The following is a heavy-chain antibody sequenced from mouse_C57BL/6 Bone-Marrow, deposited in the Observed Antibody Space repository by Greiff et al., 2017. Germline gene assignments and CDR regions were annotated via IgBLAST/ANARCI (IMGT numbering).Heavy chain of an antibody. CDR3: ARHGLYYYAMDY. V-gene: IGHV1-53*01. J-gene: IGHJ4*01. CDR1: GYTFTSYW. D-gene: IGHD2-2*01. Sequence: QVQLQQPGTELVKPGASVKLSCKASGYTFTSYWMHWVKQRPGQGLEWIGNINPSNGGTNYNEKFKSKATLTVDKSSSTAYMQLNSLTSEDSAVYYCARHGLYYYAMDYWGQGTSVTVSS. CDR2: INPSNGGT.